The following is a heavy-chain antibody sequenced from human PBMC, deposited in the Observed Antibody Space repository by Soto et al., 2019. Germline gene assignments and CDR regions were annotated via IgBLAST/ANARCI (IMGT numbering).Heavy chain of an antibody. D-gene: IGHD3-9*01. CDR3: ARGGLRYFDWLPPDY. V-gene: IGHV3-7*01. Sequence: EVQLVESGGGLVQPGGSLRLSCAASGFTFSSYWMSWVRQAPGKGLEWVANIKQDGSEKYYVDSVKCRFTISRDNAKNSLYLQMNSLRAEDTAVYYCARGGLRYFDWLPPDYWGQGTLVTVSS. CDR1: GFTFSSYW. CDR2: IKQDGSEK. J-gene: IGHJ4*02.